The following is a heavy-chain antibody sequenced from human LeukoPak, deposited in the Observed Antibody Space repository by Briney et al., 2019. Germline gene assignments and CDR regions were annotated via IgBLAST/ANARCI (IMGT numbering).Heavy chain of an antibody. Sequence: ASVKVSCKASGYTFTSYDINWVRQATGQGLEWMGWMNPNSGNTGYAQKFQGRVTMTRNTSISTAYMELSSLRSEDTAVYYCATVRTYYDFWSGYYTFDYWGQGTLVTVSS. J-gene: IGHJ4*02. CDR2: MNPNSGNT. V-gene: IGHV1-8*01. CDR1: GYTFTSYD. CDR3: ATVRTYYDFWSGYYTFDY. D-gene: IGHD3-3*01.